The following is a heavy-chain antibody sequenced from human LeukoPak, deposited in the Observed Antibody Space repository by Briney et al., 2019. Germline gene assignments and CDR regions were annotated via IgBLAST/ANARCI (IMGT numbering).Heavy chain of an antibody. J-gene: IGHJ6*02. Sequence: ASVKVSCKTSGGTFLNYAISWVRQAPGQGLERMGWISAYNGNTNYAQKLQGRVTMTTDTSTSTAYMELRSLRSDDTAVYYCARVWRRTAMVTYYYYGMDVWGQGTTVTVSS. CDR1: GGTFLNYA. CDR2: ISAYNGNT. D-gene: IGHD5-18*01. V-gene: IGHV1-18*01. CDR3: ARVWRRTAMVTYYYYGMDV.